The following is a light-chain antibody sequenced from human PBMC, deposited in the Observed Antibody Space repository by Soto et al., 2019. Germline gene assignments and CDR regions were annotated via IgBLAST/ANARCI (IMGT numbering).Light chain of an antibody. Sequence: QSAPTQPASVSGSPGQSITISCTGTSSDVGGYNYVSWYQQHPGKAPKLMIYVVTDRPSGVSSRFSGSKSGNTASLTISGLQAEDEADYYCSSYTSSSTLFGTGTKLTVL. V-gene: IGLV2-14*01. CDR3: SSYTSSSTL. CDR1: SSDVGGYNY. CDR2: VVT. J-gene: IGLJ1*01.